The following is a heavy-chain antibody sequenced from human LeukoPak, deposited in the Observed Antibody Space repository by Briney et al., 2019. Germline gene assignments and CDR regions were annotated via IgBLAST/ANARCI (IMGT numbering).Heavy chain of an antibody. J-gene: IGHJ4*02. CDR1: QFRFPFSHYG. Sequence: GGSLTLSCVASQFRFPFSHYGMPWVRQAPGRGLEWVAVIWSDGTNQYYADSVKGRFTISRDNSKNTVYLQMNSLRAEDTAVYFCAKDAQRGFDYSNSLEYWGQGTLVTVSS. CDR3: AKDAQRGFDYSNSLEY. D-gene: IGHD4-11*01. CDR2: IWSDGTNQ. V-gene: IGHV3-33*06.